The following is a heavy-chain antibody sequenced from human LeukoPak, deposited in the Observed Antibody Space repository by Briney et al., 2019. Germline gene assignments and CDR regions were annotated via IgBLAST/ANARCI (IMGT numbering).Heavy chain of an antibody. J-gene: IGHJ6*03. CDR2: IYTSGST. CDR3: ARLVVPASYYYYYMDV. Sequence: SETLSLTCTVSGGSISSYYWSWIRQPAGKGLEWIGRIYTSGSTNYNPSLKSRVTISVDTSKNQFSLKLSSVTAADTAVYYCARLVVPASYYYYYMDVWGKGTTVTVSS. D-gene: IGHD2-2*01. V-gene: IGHV4-4*07. CDR1: GGSISSYY.